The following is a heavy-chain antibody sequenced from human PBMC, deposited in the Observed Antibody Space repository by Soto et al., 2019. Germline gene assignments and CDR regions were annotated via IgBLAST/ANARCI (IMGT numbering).Heavy chain of an antibody. D-gene: IGHD5-12*01. CDR1: GHTXNGYQ. J-gene: IGHJ5*02. CDR3: ARGGAEMSEVDYYNWLEP. V-gene: IGHV1-2*02. Sequence: SXKVSSKASGHTXNGYQMFFVRQAPGQWLEWMGWINLNSGGTDYAQNFQGRVTMTRDTSISTAYMELSSLTSDDTAVYYCARGGAEMSEVDYYNWLEPWGQGTLVTVSS. CDR2: INLNSGGT.